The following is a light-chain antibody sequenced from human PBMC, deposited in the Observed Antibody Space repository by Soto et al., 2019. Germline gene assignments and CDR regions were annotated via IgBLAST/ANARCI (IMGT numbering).Light chain of an antibody. J-gene: IGLJ1*01. CDR2: AVT. Sequence: QSALTKPASVSESSAQSITICFTRTSSDVGGYNYVSWYQQHPGKAPKLMIYAVTGRPSGVSSRFSGSKSGNTASLTISGLQAEDEADCYCSSYTSSSTLFGTGTKVTVL. V-gene: IGLV2-14*01. CDR3: SSYTSSSTL. CDR1: SSDVGGYNY.